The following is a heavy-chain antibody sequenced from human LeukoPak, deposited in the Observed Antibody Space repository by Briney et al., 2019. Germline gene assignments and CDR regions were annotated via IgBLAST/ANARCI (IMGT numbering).Heavy chain of an antibody. D-gene: IGHD3-16*01. CDR2: ISTDNGDT. CDR3: AREGLGELTLDC. Sequence: ASVKVSCKSSGYTFTTYGITWVRQAPGQGLEWMGWISTDNGDTNYAQKLQGRVTMTTDTSTSTAFMELRSLRSDDTAVYYCAREGLGELTLDCWGQGTLVTVSS. CDR1: GYTFTTYG. V-gene: IGHV1-18*01. J-gene: IGHJ4*02.